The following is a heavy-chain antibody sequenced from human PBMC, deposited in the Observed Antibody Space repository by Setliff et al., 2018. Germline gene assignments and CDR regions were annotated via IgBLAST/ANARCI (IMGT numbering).Heavy chain of an antibody. V-gene: IGHV4-34*01. J-gene: IGHJ6*03. D-gene: IGHD3-3*01. CDR3: ARMSGFQYIDV. Sequence: PSETLSLTCGASGGSFSDYYWSWIRQTPGKGLEWIGEINHSGSTNYNPSLKSRVTISLDTSKNQFSLSLTSVTAEDTAVYYCARMSGFQYIDVWDKGTTVTVSS. CDR2: INHSGST. CDR1: GGSFSDYY.